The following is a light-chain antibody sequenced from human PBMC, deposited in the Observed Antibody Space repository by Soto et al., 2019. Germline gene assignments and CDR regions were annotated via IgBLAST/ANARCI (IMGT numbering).Light chain of an antibody. CDR3: QHYGSSPYT. CDR1: QSVSSIY. Sequence: EIVLTQSPGTLSLSPGERATLCCRASQSVSSIYLAWYQQKPGQAPRLLIYGALSRATGIPDRFSGSGSGTDYTLTISRLEPEDFAVYYCQHYGSSPYTFGQGTKLEIK. CDR2: GAL. J-gene: IGKJ2*01. V-gene: IGKV3-20*01.